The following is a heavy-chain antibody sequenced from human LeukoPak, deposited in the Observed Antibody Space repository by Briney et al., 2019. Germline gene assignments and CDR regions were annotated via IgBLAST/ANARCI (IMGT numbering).Heavy chain of an antibody. CDR2: INPSSGGT. J-gene: IGHJ6*03. Sequence: GASVRLSCKASGYSFSDYFLHWVRQAPGQGLEWMGWINPSSGGTNFAQKFQGRVTMSTDTSISTAYMDLSRLRSDDTALYYCARGTGSYYGSGSYYPPYYYYMDVWGKGTTVTISS. CDR3: ARGTGSYYGSGSYYPPYYYYMDV. D-gene: IGHD3-10*01. V-gene: IGHV1-2*02. CDR1: GYSFSDYF.